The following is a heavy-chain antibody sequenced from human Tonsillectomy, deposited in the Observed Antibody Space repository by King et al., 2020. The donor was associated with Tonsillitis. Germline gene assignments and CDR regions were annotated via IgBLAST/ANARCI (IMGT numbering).Heavy chain of an antibody. J-gene: IGHJ6*02. Sequence: VQLVESGGGLVKPGGSLRLSCAASGFTFSDYYMSWIRQAPGKGLEWVSYSRRSGSTIYYADSVKGRFTISRDNAKNSLYLQMNSLRAEDTAVYYCARTEIEWELLGAMDVWGQGTTVTVSS. CDR1: GFTFSDYY. CDR3: ARTEIEWELLGAMDV. D-gene: IGHD1-26*01. CDR2: SRRSGSTI. V-gene: IGHV3-11*01.